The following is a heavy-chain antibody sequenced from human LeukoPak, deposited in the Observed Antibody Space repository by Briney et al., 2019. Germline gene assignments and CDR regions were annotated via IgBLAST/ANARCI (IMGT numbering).Heavy chain of an antibody. V-gene: IGHV3-23*01. CDR2: ISVSGGST. CDR1: GFTFSSYS. Sequence: GGSLRLSCAASGFTFSSYSMNWVRQAPGKGLEWVSRISVSGGSTSYADSVKGRFTISRDNSKNTLYLQMNSLRAEDTAVYYCAKDKFTLLPDYWGQGTLVTVSS. D-gene: IGHD3-10*02. CDR3: AKDKFTLLPDY. J-gene: IGHJ4*02.